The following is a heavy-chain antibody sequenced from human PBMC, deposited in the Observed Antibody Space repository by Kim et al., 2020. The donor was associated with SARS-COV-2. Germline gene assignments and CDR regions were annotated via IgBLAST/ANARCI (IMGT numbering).Heavy chain of an antibody. CDR2: IYYSGST. V-gene: IGHV4-31*03. D-gene: IGHD3-22*01. Sequence: SETLSLTCTVSGGSISSGGYYWSRIRQHPGKGLEWIGYIYYSGSTYYNPSLKSRVTISVDTSKNQFSLKLSSVTAADTAVYYCARNYYDSSGYYGYFDYWGQGTLVTVSS. CDR1: GGSISSGGYY. J-gene: IGHJ4*02. CDR3: ARNYYDSSGYYGYFDY.